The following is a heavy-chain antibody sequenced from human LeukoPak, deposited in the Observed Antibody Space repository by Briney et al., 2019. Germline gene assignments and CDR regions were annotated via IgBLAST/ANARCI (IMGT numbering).Heavy chain of an antibody. CDR1: GFTFSKYG. Sequence: PGGSLRLSCAASGFTFSKYGMSWVGQAPGKGLEGVSSISGSGGCTHYPDSLKGRFTISRDNSKNTLSLQTKDQLSEDTAVYYCAKSGGGSYSWGQGTLVTVSS. D-gene: IGHD3-10*01. CDR3: AKSGGGSYS. V-gene: IGHV3-23*01. CDR2: ISGSGGCT. J-gene: IGHJ5*02.